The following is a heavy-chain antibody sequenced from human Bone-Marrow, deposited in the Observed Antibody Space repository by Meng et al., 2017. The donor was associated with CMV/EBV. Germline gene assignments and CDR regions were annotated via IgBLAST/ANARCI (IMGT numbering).Heavy chain of an antibody. CDR3: ARGEGIVATTNNWFDP. CDR1: GGSISSYY. D-gene: IGHD5-12*01. V-gene: IGHV4-59*01. J-gene: IGHJ5*02. CDR2: IYYSGST. Sequence: SEILSLTCTVPGGSISSYYWSWIRQPPGKGLEWIGYIYYSGSTNYNPSLKSRITISVDTSKNQFSLKLTSVTAADTAIYYCARGEGIVATTNNWFDPWGQGTLVTVSS.